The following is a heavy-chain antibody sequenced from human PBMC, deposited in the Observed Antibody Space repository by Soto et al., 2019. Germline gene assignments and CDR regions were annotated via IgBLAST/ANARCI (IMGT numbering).Heavy chain of an antibody. CDR3: AVLGYCSGGSCYDDRYEYLQH. CDR2: LNHGGST. J-gene: IGHJ1*01. V-gene: IGHV4-34*01. CDR1: GGSFSGYY. Sequence: QVQLQQWGAGLLKPSETLSLTCAVYGGSFSGYYWSWIRQPPGKGLEWIGELNHGGSTNYNPSLKSRLTLSVDTTKNQFPLKLSSVTAADTAVYYCAVLGYCSGGSCYDDRYEYLQHWGQGTLVTVSS. D-gene: IGHD2-15*01.